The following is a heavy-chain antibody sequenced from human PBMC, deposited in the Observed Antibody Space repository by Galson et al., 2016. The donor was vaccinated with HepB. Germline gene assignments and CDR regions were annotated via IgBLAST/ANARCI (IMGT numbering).Heavy chain of an antibody. CDR2: INSDGSNT. V-gene: IGHV3-74*01. CDR1: GSTFSSYW. CDR3: ARGPYGDYVIDY. Sequence: LRLSCAASGSTFSSYWMHWVRQAPGKGLVWVSRINSDGSNTACADSVKGRFTISRDNAKNTLYLQMSSLRGEDTAVYYCARGPYGDYVIDYWGQGTLVTVSS. J-gene: IGHJ4*02. D-gene: IGHD4-17*01.